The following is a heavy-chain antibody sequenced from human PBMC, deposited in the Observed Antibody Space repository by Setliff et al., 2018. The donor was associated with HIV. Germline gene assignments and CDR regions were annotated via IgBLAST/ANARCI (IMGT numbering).Heavy chain of an antibody. CDR2: INHSGST. D-gene: IGHD6-19*01. CDR1: GGSFNGYY. Sequence: PSETLSLTCAVYGGSFNGYYWSWIRQPPGKGLEWIGEINHSGSTNYNPSLNSRVTISVDTSKNQFSLKVNSVTAADTAVYYCARSPRIGVAGEFEYWGQGTLVTVSS. J-gene: IGHJ4*02. V-gene: IGHV4-34*01. CDR3: ARSPRIGVAGEFEY.